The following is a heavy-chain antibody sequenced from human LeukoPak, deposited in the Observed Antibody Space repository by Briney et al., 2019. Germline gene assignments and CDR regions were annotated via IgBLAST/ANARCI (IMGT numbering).Heavy chain of an antibody. CDR3: ARGNDYGSGSYYYYYYGMDV. J-gene: IGHJ6*02. D-gene: IGHD3-10*01. Sequence: ASVKVSCKASGYTFTSYDINWVRQATGQGLEWMGWMNPNSGNTGYAQKFQGRVTMTRNTSIRTAYMELSSLRSEDTAVYYCARGNDYGSGSYYYYYYGMDVWGQGTTVTVSS. CDR1: GYTFTSYD. CDR2: MNPNSGNT. V-gene: IGHV1-8*01.